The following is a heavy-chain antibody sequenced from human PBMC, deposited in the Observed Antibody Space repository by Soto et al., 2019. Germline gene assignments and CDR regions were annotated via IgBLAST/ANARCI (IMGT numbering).Heavy chain of an antibody. CDR2: TYYRSKWYN. D-gene: IGHD3-22*01. Sequence: SQTLSLTCAISGDSVSSNSAAWSWIRQSPSRGLEWLGRTYYRSKWYNDYAVSVKSRITINSDTSKNQFSLQLKSVTPEDTAVYYCARDRLGSCGYYLDAFDIWGQGTMVTVSS. J-gene: IGHJ3*02. V-gene: IGHV6-1*01. CDR3: ARDRLGSCGYYLDAFDI. CDR1: GDSVSSNSAA.